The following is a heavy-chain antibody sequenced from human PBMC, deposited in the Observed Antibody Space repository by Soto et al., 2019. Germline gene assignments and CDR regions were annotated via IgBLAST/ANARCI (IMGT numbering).Heavy chain of an antibody. Sequence: PGGSLRLSCAASGLIFSNYKMHWVRQAPGKGLEWVSRINGDGSITGYADSVKGRFTISRDNAKNTLYLQMNSLRADDTAVYYCARARGYSYENYFDYWGQGTLVTVSS. CDR1: GLIFSNYK. CDR3: ARARGYSYENYFDY. CDR2: INGDGSIT. V-gene: IGHV3-74*01. J-gene: IGHJ4*02. D-gene: IGHD5-18*01.